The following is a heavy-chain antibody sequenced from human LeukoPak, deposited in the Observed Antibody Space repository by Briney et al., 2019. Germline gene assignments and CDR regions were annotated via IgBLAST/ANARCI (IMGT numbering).Heavy chain of an antibody. Sequence: ASVKVSCKASGYTFTDYYMHWVRQAPGQGLEWMGWINPNSGGTNYAQKFQGRVTMTRDTSITTAYMELSRLRSDDTAVYYCARGINAHYYYVMDVWGKGTTVTVSS. J-gene: IGHJ6*04. CDR3: ARGINAHYYYVMDV. V-gene: IGHV1-2*02. D-gene: IGHD3-10*01. CDR1: GYTFTDYY. CDR2: INPNSGGT.